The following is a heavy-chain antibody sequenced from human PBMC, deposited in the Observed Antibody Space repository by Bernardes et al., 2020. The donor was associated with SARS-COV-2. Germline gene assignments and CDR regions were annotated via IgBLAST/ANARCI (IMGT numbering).Heavy chain of an antibody. D-gene: IGHD2-21*02. CDR2: SYYTGNT. CDR3: AGPPISPYGGGYCPRFAS. V-gene: IGHV4-59*08. CDR1: GGSIRSYY. J-gene: IGHJ4*02. Sequence: SETLSLTCTVSGGSIRSYYWSWIRQPPGKRLEWIGYSYYTGNTKYNPSLQSRVTTSIDMSKNQFSLHLASVTAADTAVYYCAGPPISPYGGGYCPRFASWGQGTLVTGSS.